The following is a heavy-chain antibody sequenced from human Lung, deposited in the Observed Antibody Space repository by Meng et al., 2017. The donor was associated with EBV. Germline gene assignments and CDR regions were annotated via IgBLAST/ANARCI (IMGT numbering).Heavy chain of an antibody. Sequence: QLQLQDSGPRLVKPSQTLSLTCAVSGGSISSGGFYWSWIRQPPGKGLEWIGYIYFSGITYYNPSLQSRLTISVDTSKNQFSLELASVTAADTAVYFCARSGGYFFDFWGQGTLVTVSS. J-gene: IGHJ4*02. CDR3: ARSGGYFFDF. V-gene: IGHV4-30-4*01. D-gene: IGHD3-22*01. CDR2: IYFSGIT. CDR1: GGSISSGGFY.